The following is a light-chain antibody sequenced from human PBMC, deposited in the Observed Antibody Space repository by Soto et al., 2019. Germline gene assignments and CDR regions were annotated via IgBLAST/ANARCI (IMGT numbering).Light chain of an antibody. CDR1: QSISSW. Sequence: DIQMTQSPSTLSASLGDRVTITCRASQSISSWLAWYQQKPGKAPKLLIYDASSLESGVPSRFSGSGSGTEFTLTISSLQPDDFAIYYCQQYNSYSPWTFGQGTKVDIK. CDR2: DAS. J-gene: IGKJ1*01. V-gene: IGKV1-5*01. CDR3: QQYNSYSPWT.